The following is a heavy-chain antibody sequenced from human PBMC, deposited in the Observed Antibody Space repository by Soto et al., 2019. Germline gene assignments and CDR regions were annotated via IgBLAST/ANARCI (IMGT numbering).Heavy chain of an antibody. CDR2: IDPSDSYT. CDR1: GYTFTSYW. V-gene: IGHV5-10-1*01. Sequence: GESLKISCKASGYTFTSYWITWVRQMPGKGLEWMGRIDPSDSYTNYSPSFQGHVTISADKSISTAYLQWSSLKASDTAMYYCARRGYGSGSYYSHNWFDPWGQGTLVTVSS. D-gene: IGHD3-10*01. J-gene: IGHJ5*02. CDR3: ARRGYGSGSYYSHNWFDP.